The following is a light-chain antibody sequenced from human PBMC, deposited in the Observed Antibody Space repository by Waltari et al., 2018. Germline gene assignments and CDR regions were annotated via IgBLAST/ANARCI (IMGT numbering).Light chain of an antibody. V-gene: IGKV3-11*01. J-gene: IGKJ2*01. CDR3: QQRSNWPYT. CDR2: DAS. CDR1: QTVRSY. Sequence: EIVLTQSPATLSLSPGERATLSCRASQTVRSYSAWYQQKPGQAPRLLIVDASSRAPGIPAKFSGSGSGTDFTLTVSNLEPEDFAVYYCQQRSNWPYTFGQGTRVEIK.